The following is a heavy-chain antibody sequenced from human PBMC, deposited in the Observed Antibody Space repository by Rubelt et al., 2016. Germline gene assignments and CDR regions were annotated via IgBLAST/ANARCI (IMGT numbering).Heavy chain of an antibody. CDR2: ISSRGGSI. V-gene: IGHV3-48*03. D-gene: IGHD3-22*01. CDR3: TTAEIRIGVGNVRGDAFNI. Sequence: GKGLEWVSYISSRGGSIYYADSVKGRFTISRDNAKKSLYLQMNSLRAEDTAVYHCTTAEIRIGVGNVRGDAFNIWGQGTTVTVSS. J-gene: IGHJ3*02.